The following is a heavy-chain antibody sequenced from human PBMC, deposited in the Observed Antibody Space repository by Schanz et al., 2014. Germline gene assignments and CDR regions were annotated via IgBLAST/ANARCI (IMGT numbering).Heavy chain of an antibody. CDR1: GYTFTRSG. CDR3: AKDMHKDYGGKPQAFDI. CDR2: IGGSDGKT. V-gene: IGHV1-18*01. D-gene: IGHD4-17*01. J-gene: IGHJ3*02. Sequence: QVQLVQSGGEVKTPGASVKVSCKASGYTFTRSGISWVRQAPGQGLEWMGWIGGSDGKTNFAQKFQGRVTMTTDTSTSTVYMELRSLTSDDSAVYYCAKDMHKDYGGKPQAFDIWGQGTMVTVSS.